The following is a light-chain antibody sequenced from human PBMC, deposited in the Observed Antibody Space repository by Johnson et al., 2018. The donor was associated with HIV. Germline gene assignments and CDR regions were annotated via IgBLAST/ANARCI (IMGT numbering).Light chain of an antibody. CDR3: GKWDSSLSALYV. CDR1: SSNIGNNY. J-gene: IGLJ1*01. Sequence: QSVLTQPPSVSAAPGQKVTISCSGSSSNIGNNYVSWYQQVPGTAPKLLIYDNNRRPSGIPDRFSGSKSGSSATLGITGLQTGDEADYYCGKWDSSLSALYVFGTGTKVTVL. CDR2: DNN. V-gene: IGLV1-51*01.